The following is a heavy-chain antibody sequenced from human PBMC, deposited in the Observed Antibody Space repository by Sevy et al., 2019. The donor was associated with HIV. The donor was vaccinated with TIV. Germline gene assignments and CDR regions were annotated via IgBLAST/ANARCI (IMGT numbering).Heavy chain of an antibody. J-gene: IGHJ6*02. D-gene: IGHD6-6*01. Sequence: GGSLRLSCAASGFTFDDYAMHWVRQAPGKGLEWDSGISWNSGSIGYADSVKGRFTISRDNAKNSLYLQMNSLRAEDTALYYCAKGRGSSSSYYYYGMDVWGQGTTVTVSS. CDR1: GFTFDDYA. V-gene: IGHV3-9*01. CDR3: AKGRGSSSSYYYYGMDV. CDR2: ISWNSGSI.